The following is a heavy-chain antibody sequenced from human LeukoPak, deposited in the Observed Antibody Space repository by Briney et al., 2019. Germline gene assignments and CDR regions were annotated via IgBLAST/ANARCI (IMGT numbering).Heavy chain of an antibody. D-gene: IGHD4-11*01. Sequence: SETLSLTCAVYGGSFSGYYWSWIRQPPGKGLEWIGEINHSGSTNYNPSLKSRVTISVDTSKNQFSLKLSSVTAADTAVYYCARFRVTHNWFDPWGQGTLVTVSS. J-gene: IGHJ5*02. CDR3: ARFRVTHNWFDP. V-gene: IGHV4-34*09. CDR1: GGSFSGYY. CDR2: INHSGST.